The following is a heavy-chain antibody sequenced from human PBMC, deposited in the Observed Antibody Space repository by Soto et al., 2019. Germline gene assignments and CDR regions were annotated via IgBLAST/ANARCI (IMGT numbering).Heavy chain of an antibody. CDR2: IYYSGST. J-gene: IGHJ3*02. D-gene: IGHD6-6*01. Sequence: SETLSLTCTVSGGSISSYYWSWIRQPPGKGLEWIGYIYYSGSTNYNPSLKSRVTISVDTSKNQFSLKLSSVTAADTAVYYCARRQQLESAFDIWGQGTMVTVSS. CDR1: GGSISSYY. V-gene: IGHV4-59*01. CDR3: ARRQQLESAFDI.